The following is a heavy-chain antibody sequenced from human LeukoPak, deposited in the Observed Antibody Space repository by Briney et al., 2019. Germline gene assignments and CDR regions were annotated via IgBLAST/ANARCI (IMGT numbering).Heavy chain of an antibody. Sequence: SVKVSCKASGYTFTSYAIHWVRQAPGQGLQWMGGIIPIFGTANYAQKFQGRVTITADESTSTAYMELSSLRSEDTAVYYCARYYSGWYYFDYWGQGTLVTVSS. J-gene: IGHJ4*02. V-gene: IGHV1-69*13. CDR1: GYTFTSYA. CDR2: IIPIFGTA. D-gene: IGHD6-19*01. CDR3: ARYYSGWYYFDY.